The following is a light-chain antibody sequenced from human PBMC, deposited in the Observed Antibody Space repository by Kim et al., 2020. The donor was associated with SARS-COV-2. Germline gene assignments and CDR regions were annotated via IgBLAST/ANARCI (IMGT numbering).Light chain of an antibody. CDR1: QSVSSNF. CDR3: QQYGSSPFS. J-gene: IGKJ2*03. V-gene: IGKV3-20*01. CDR2: RAS. Sequence: EIVLTQSPGTLSLSPGERATLSCRASQSVSSNFLVWYQQKPGQAPRLLIYRASSRATGIPDRFSGSGSETDFTLTISRLEPEDFAVYYCQQYGSSPFSFGQGPKLEI.